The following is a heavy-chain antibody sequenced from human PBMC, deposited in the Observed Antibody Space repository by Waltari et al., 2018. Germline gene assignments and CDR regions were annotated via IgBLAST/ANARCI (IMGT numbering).Heavy chain of an antibody. CDR3: ARGVGADFDF. CDR2: VYYTGST. CDR1: Y. Sequence: YWAWIRHPPGKVLEWIGSVYYTGSTHYNPSLKSRVTISLDMSKNDFSLRLNSATAADTGVYYCARGVGADFDFWGQGTRVTVSS. D-gene: IGHD3-10*01. V-gene: IGHV4-39*02. J-gene: IGHJ4*02.